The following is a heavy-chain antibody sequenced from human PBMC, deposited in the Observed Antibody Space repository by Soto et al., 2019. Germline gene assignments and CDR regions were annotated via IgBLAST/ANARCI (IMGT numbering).Heavy chain of an antibody. V-gene: IGHV4-30-2*01. CDR3: ARLVTIFGVVIHYGPFDY. CDR1: AGSTSSGGYS. J-gene: IGHJ4*02. D-gene: IGHD3-3*01. Sequence: PSETLSLTCALSAGSTSSGGYSWSWIRQPPGKGLEWIGYIYHSGSTYYNPSLKSRVTISVDRSKNQFSLKLSSVTAADTAVYYCARLVTIFGVVIHYGPFDYWGQGTLVTVSS. CDR2: IYHSGST.